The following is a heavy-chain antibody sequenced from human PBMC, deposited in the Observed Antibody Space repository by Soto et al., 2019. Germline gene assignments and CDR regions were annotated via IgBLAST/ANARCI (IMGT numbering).Heavy chain of an antibody. CDR2: IYPGDSDT. CDR3: ARQGPLVSYYYPCGTDV. CDR1: GYSFTSYW. V-gene: IGHV5-51*01. Sequence: PGESLKICCKGSGYSFTSYWIGWVRQMPGKGLEWMGIIYPGDSDTRYSPSFQGQVTISADKSISTAYLQWSSLKASDTAMYYCARQGPLVSYYYPCGTDVWDQGTTVTRSS. J-gene: IGHJ6*02. D-gene: IGHD1-26*01.